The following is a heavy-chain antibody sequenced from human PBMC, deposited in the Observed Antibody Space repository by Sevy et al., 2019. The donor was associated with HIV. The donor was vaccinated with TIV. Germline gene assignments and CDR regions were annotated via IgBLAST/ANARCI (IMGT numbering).Heavy chain of an antibody. D-gene: IGHD3-3*01. CDR2: ISSSSSTI. Sequence: GGSLRLSCAASGFTFSSYSMNWVRQAPGKGLEWVSYISSSSSTIYYADSVKGRFTISRDNAKNSLYLQMNSLRDEDTAVYYCAGAGYYDFGSGYYSYYYYYMDVWGKGTTVTVSS. V-gene: IGHV3-48*02. CDR3: AGAGYYDFGSGYYSYYYYYMDV. J-gene: IGHJ6*03. CDR1: GFTFSSYS.